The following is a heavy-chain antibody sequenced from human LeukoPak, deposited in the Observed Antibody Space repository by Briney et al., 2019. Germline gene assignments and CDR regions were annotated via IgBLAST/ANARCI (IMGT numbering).Heavy chain of an antibody. J-gene: IGHJ6*02. Sequence: SETLSLTCTDSGNSISSYYYYWSWVRQPAGKGLEWIGRVYPSGNTNYNPYNPSLWSRVTISVDTSKNQFSLKLSSVTAADTAVYYCARDQGGGRFPKYYYYGMDVWGQGTAVTVSS. V-gene: IGHV4-61*02. CDR2: VYPSGNT. CDR1: GNSISSYYYY. D-gene: IGHD1-26*01. CDR3: ARDQGGGRFPKYYYYGMDV.